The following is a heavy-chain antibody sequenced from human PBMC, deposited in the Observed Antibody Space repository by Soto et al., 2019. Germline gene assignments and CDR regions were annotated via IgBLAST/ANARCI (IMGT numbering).Heavy chain of an antibody. CDR2: IYYSGST. D-gene: IGHD2-2*01. J-gene: IGHJ5*02. V-gene: IGHV4-31*03. CDR3: ARGIVVVPAAKKTNWFDP. CDR1: GGSISSGGYY. Sequence: QVQLQESGPGLVKPSQTLSLTCTVSGGSISSGGYYWSWIRQHPGKGLEWIGYIYYSGSTYYNPSLKSRVTISVDTSKIQFSLKLSSVTAADTAVYYCARGIVVVPAAKKTNWFDPWGQGTLVTDSS.